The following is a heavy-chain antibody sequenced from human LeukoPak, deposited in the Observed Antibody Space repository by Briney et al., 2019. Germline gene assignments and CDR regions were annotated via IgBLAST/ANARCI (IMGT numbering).Heavy chain of an antibody. V-gene: IGHV3-23*01. CDR1: GFTFSSYG. D-gene: IGHD3-22*01. CDR3: AKTNGYYSD. J-gene: IGHJ4*02. Sequence: GRSLRLSCAASGFTFSSYGMNWVRQAPGKGLEWVSGISGSGGTTYYADSVKGRFTISRDNSKNSLSLQVSSLRAEDTAVYYCAKTNGYYSDWGQGTLVTVSS. CDR2: ISGSGGTT.